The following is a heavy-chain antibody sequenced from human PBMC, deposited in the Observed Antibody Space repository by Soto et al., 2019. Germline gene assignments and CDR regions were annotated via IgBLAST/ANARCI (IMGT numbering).Heavy chain of an antibody. CDR2: ISAYNGNT. CDR1: GYTFTSFG. J-gene: IGHJ6*02. Sequence: ASVKVSCKASGYTFTSFGISWVRQAPGQGLEGMGWISAYNGNTNYAQKLQGRVTMTTDTSTSTAYMELRSLRSDDTAVYYCARGIAAAGTFHYYYYYYGMDVWGQGTTVTVSS. CDR3: ARGIAAAGTFHYYYYYYGMDV. V-gene: IGHV1-18*01. D-gene: IGHD6-13*01.